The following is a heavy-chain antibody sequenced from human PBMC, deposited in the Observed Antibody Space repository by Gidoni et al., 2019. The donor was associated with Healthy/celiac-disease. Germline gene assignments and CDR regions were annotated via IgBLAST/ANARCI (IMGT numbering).Heavy chain of an antibody. CDR3: ARDRGSGYFDY. V-gene: IGHV4-59*01. Sequence: QVQLQASGPGLVKPSETLSLTCPVAGGSISSYYWSWIRQPPRKGLEWIGYIYYSGSTNYNPSLKSRVTISVDTSKNQFSLKLSSVTAADTAVYYCARDRGSGYFDYWGQGTLVTVSS. CDR2: IYYSGST. J-gene: IGHJ4*02. D-gene: IGHD3-22*01. CDR1: GGSISSYY.